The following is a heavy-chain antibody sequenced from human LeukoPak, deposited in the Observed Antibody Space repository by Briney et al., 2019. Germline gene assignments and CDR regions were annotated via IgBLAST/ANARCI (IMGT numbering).Heavy chain of an antibody. CDR2: ISGSGGST. V-gene: IGHV3-23*01. CDR3: AKDLSLIYCSGGSCYSRAQQGFDP. CDR1: GFTFSSYA. J-gene: IGHJ5*02. Sequence: PGGSQRLSCAASGFTFSSYAMSWVRQAPGKGLEWVSAISGSGGSTYYADSVKGRFTISRDNSKNTLYLQMNSLRAEDTAVYYCAKDLSLIYCSGGSCYSRAQQGFDPRGQGTLVTVSS. D-gene: IGHD2-15*01.